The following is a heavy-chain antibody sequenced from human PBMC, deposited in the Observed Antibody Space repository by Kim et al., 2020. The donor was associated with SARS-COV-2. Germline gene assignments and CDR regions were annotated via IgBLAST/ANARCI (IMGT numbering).Heavy chain of an antibody. Sequence: ASVKVSCKASGYTFTSYAMNWVRQAPGQGLEWMGWINTNTGNPTYAQGFTGRFVFSLDTSVSTAYLQISSLKAEDTAVYYCARGVNYDYVWGSYRYYYYMDVWGKGTTVTVSS. J-gene: IGHJ6*03. V-gene: IGHV7-4-1*02. D-gene: IGHD3-16*02. CDR1: GYTFTSYA. CDR2: INTNTGNP. CDR3: ARGVNYDYVWGSYRYYYYMDV.